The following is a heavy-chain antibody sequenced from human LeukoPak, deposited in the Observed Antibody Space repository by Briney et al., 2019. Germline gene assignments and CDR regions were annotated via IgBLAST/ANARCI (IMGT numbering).Heavy chain of an antibody. CDR2: INADGSNT. CDR3: ARSFWGSYSDF. CDR1: GFTFSTYY. V-gene: IGHV3-74*01. Sequence: GGSLRLSCAASGFTFSTYYMNWVRQAPGKGLVWVARINADGSNTNYADSVKGRFTLSRDNAKNTLYLQMDSLRAEDTAVYYCARSFWGSYSDFWGQGTLVTASS. D-gene: IGHD3-16*01. J-gene: IGHJ4*02.